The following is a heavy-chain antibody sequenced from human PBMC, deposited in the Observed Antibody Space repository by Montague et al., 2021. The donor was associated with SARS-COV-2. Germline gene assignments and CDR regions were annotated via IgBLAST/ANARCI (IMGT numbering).Heavy chain of an antibody. CDR3: ARGQVTIFGVLIMLPAAGALDI. J-gene: IGHJ3*02. V-gene: IGHV4-34*01. CDR2: INHSGST. CDR1: DGSFSGYY. Sequence: SETLSLTCAVYDGSFSGYYWSWIRQPPGKGLEWIGEINHSGSTNYNPSLTSRVTISVDTSKNQFSLKLNSVSAADTAVYYCARGQVTIFGVLIMLPAAGALDIWGQGTMVTVSS. D-gene: IGHD3-3*01.